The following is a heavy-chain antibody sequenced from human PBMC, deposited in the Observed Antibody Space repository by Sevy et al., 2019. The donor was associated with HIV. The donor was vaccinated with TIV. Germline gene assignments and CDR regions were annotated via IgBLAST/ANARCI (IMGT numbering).Heavy chain of an antibody. D-gene: IGHD6-13*01. V-gene: IGHV5-51*01. J-gene: IGHJ6*02. CDR2: IYPGDSDT. CDR1: GYSFTSYW. Sequence: GGSLKISCKGSGYSFTSYWIGWVRQMPGKGLEWMGIIYPGDSDTRYSPSFQGQVTISADKSISTACLQWSSLKASDTAMYYCARAKIAAAGTLYYYGMDVWGQGTTVTVSS. CDR3: ARAKIAAAGTLYYYGMDV.